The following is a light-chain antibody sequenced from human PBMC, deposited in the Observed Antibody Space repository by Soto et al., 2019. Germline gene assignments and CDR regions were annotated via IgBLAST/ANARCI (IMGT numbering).Light chain of an antibody. V-gene: IGLV2-23*02. CDR2: EVY. CDR3: CSYAGGSTYV. Sequence: QSVLTQPASVSGSPGQSITISCTGTSSDVGHYNFVSWYQQYPGKAPKVMIYEVYERPSGVSDRFSGSKSGSTASLTISGLQVEDEADYYCCSYAGGSTYVFGTGTKLTVL. J-gene: IGLJ1*01. CDR1: SSDVGHYNF.